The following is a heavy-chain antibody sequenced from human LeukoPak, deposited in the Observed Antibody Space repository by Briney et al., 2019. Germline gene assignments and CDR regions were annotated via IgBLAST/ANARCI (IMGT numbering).Heavy chain of an antibody. CDR1: GFTFSSYA. J-gene: IGHJ4*02. CDR3: AAKGNGYTGIYVFAH. V-gene: IGHV3-23*01. CDR2: ISGSGGST. Sequence: GGSLRLSCAASGFTFSSYAMSWVRQAPGKGLEWVSAISGSGGSTYYADSVKGRFTISRDTSDNTLNLQMNGLGVDDSAVYYCAAKGNGYTGIYVFAHWGQGTLVTVSA. D-gene: IGHD1-26*01.